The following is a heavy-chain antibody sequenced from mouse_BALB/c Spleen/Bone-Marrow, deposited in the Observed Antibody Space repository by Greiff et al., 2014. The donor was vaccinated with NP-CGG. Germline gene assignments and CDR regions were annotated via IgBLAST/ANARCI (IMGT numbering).Heavy chain of an antibody. D-gene: IGHD2-5*01. V-gene: IGHV14-3*02. CDR1: GFNIKDTY. CDR2: IDPANGNT. CDR3: AIYYSNYYATDY. J-gene: IGHJ4*01. Sequence: DVKLQESGAELVKPGASVKLSCTASGFNIKDTYMHWVKQRPEQGLEWIGRIDPANGNTKYDPKFQGKATITADTSSNTAYLQLSSLTSEDTAVYYCAIYYSNYYATDYRGQGTSVTVSS.